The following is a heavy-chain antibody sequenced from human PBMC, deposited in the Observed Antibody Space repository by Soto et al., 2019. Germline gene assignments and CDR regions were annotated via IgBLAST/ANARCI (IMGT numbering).Heavy chain of an antibody. Sequence: PSETLSLTCTVSGGSIGGGGDYWSWIRQHPGKGLEWIGYINYSGSTNYNPSLKSRVTISVDTSKNQFSLKLSSVTAADTAVYYCARGYVRFSYYYYYYMDVWGKGTTVTVSS. CDR2: INYSGST. V-gene: IGHV4-31*03. J-gene: IGHJ6*03. CDR1: GGSIGGGGDY. CDR3: ARGYVRFSYYYYYYMDV. D-gene: IGHD3-3*01.